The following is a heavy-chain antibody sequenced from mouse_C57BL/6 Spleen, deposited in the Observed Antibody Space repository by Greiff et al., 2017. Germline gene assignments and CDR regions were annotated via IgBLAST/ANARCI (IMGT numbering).Heavy chain of an antibody. V-gene: IGHV1-26*01. CDR1: GYTFTDYY. Sequence: EVQLQQSGPELVKPGASVKISCKASGYTFTDYYMNWVKQSHGKSLEWIGDINPNNGGTRYNQKFKGKATLTVDKSSSTAYLELRSLTSEDSEVYYWARDGLRYYFDYWGQGTTLTVSS. CDR2: INPNNGGT. J-gene: IGHJ2*01. D-gene: IGHD2-3*01. CDR3: ARDGLRYYFDY.